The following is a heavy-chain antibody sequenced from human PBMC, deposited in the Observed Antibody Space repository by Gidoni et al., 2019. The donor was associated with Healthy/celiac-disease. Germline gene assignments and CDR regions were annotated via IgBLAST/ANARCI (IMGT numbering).Heavy chain of an antibody. V-gene: IGHV4-39*01. Sequence: QLQLQESGPGLVKPSETLSLTCTVSGGSISSSSYYWGWIRQPPGKGLEWIGSIYYSGSTYYNPSLKSRVTISVDTSKNQFSLKLSSVTAADTAVYYCARQTYCGGDCQEYYFDYWGQGTLVTVSS. CDR3: ARQTYCGGDCQEYYFDY. CDR1: GGSISSSSYY. CDR2: IYYSGST. J-gene: IGHJ4*02. D-gene: IGHD2-21*02.